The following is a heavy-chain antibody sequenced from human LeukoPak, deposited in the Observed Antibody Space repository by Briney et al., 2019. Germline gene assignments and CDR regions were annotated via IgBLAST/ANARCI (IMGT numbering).Heavy chain of an antibody. V-gene: IGHV1-46*01. CDR3: ARDPLYSSSSRLYYYYYYMDV. CDR1: GYRFSGY. D-gene: IGHD6-6*01. Sequence: ASVKVSCKTSGYRFSGYLHWVRQAPGQGLEWMGIINPSGGSTSYAQKFQGRVTMTRDTSTSTVYMELSSLRSEDTAVYYCARDPLYSSSSRLYYYYYYMDVWGKGTTVTVSS. CDR2: INPSGGST. J-gene: IGHJ6*03.